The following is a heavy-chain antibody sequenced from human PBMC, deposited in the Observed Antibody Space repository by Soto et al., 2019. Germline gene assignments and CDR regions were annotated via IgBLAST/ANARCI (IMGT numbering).Heavy chain of an antibody. J-gene: IGHJ4*02. D-gene: IGHD2-21*02. CDR2: ISPPDSDT. CDR1: GYSFTSYC. V-gene: IGHV5-51*01. Sequence: PAQSLKISCQGSGYSFTSYCNGCVRQMPGKGLEWMGLISPPDSDTRYSPSFQGQVTLSADKSILTAYLEWSSLKASDTAMYYCARLAGGFQVVVTAIYDYWGQGTMVTVSS. CDR3: ARLAGGFQVVVTAIYDY.